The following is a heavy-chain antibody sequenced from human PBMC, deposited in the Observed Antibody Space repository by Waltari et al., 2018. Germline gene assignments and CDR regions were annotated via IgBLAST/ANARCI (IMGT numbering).Heavy chain of an antibody. CDR1: GFTFSSYA. J-gene: IGHJ4*02. V-gene: IGHV3-30-3*01. Sequence: QVQLVESGGGVVQPGRSLRLSCAASGFTFSSYAMHWVRQAPGKGLEWVAVISNDGSNKYYADSVKGRFTISRDNSKNTLYLQMNSLRAEDTAVYYCARGNSWHDYWGQGTLVTVSS. CDR3: ARGNSWHDY. D-gene: IGHD2-2*01. CDR2: ISNDGSNK.